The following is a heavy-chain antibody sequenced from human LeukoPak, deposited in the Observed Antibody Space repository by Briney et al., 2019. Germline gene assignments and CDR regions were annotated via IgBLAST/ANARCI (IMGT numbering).Heavy chain of an antibody. J-gene: IGHJ2*01. CDR2: IYSTGRT. V-gene: IGHV4-61*02. Sequence: NPSETLSLTCTVSGGSINSPGYYWSWIRQPAGRGLEWLGRIYSTGRTNYNPSLKSRVVISVEKSKNQFSLNLSSVTAADTAVYYCARDLVGVVAGTPYWYFDLWGRGTLVSVSS. CDR3: ARDLVGVVAGTPYWYFDL. CDR1: GGSINSPGYY. D-gene: IGHD6-19*01.